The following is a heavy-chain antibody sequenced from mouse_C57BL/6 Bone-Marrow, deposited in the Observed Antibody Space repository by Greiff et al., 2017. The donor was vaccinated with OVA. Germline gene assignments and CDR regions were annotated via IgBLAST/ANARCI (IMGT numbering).Heavy chain of an antibody. CDR3: VRWLLPAY. CDR1: GFSFNTYA. D-gene: IGHD2-3*01. Sequence: GGGLVQPKGSLKLSCAASGFSFNTYAMNWVRQAPGKGLEWVARIRSKSNNYATYYAASVTDRFTISRDDSESMLYLQMNNLKTEDTDMYYCVRWLLPAYWGQGTLVTVSA. V-gene: IGHV10-1*01. J-gene: IGHJ3*01. CDR2: IRSKSNNYAT.